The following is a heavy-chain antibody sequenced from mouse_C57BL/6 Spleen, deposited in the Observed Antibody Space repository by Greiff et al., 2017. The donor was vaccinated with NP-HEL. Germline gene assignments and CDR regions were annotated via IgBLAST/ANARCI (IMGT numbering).Heavy chain of an antibody. Sequence: QVQLQQSGPELVKPGASVKISCKASGYAFSSSWMNWVKQRPGKGLEWIGRIYPGDGDTNYNGKFKGKATLTADKSSSTAYMQLSSLTSEDSAVYFCANLGNWDEGGYWGQGTTLTVSS. CDR1: GYAFSSSW. CDR2: IYPGDGDT. CDR3: ANLGNWDEGGY. V-gene: IGHV1-82*01. D-gene: IGHD4-1*01. J-gene: IGHJ2*01.